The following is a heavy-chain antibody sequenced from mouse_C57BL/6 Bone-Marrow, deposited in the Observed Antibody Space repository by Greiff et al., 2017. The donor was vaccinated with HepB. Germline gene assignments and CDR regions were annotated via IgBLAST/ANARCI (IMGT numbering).Heavy chain of an antibody. CDR3: ARVATVVGGY. CDR2: IHPNSGST. Sequence: VKLQESGAELVKPGASVKLSCKASGYTFTSYWMHWVKQRPGQGLEWIGMIHPNSGSTNYNEKFKSKATLTVDKSSSTAYMQLSSLTSEDSAVYYCARVATVVGGYWGQGTTLTVSS. CDR1: GYTFTSYW. J-gene: IGHJ2*01. D-gene: IGHD1-1*01. V-gene: IGHV1-64*01.